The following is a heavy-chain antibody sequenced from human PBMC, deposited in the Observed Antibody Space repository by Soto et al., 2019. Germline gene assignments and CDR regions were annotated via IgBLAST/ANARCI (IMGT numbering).Heavy chain of an antibody. CDR3: ARDRVAVADPFDY. CDR1: GFTFSTYS. J-gene: IGHJ4*02. D-gene: IGHD2-15*01. CDR2: ISTGGSTM. Sequence: EVQLVESGGGLVQPGGSLRLSCAASGFTFSTYSMNWVRQAPGKGLEWVSYISTGGSTMYYADSVKGRFTISRDNAKNSLYLQMNSLRDEDTAVYYGARDRVAVADPFDYWGQGTLVTVSS. V-gene: IGHV3-48*02.